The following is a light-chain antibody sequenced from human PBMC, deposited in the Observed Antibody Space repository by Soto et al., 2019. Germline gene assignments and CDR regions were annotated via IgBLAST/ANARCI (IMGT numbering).Light chain of an antibody. Sequence: LTQPPSASGTPGQRVTISCSGSSSSIGSNYVYWYQQLPGTAPKLLIYRNNQRPSGVPDRFSGSKSGTSASLAISGLRSEDEADYYCAAWDDSLSGVVFGGGTKLTVL. V-gene: IGLV1-47*01. CDR2: RNN. CDR1: SSSIGSNY. J-gene: IGLJ2*01. CDR3: AAWDDSLSGVV.